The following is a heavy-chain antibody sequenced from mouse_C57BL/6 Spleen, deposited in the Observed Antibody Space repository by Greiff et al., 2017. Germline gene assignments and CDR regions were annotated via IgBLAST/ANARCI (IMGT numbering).Heavy chain of an antibody. CDR3: ARGDYYGSSGGFDY. Sequence: QVQLQQPGAELVKPGASVKLSCKASGYTFTSYWMHWVKQRPGQGLEWIGMIHPNRGSTNYNEKFKSKATLTVDKSSSTAYMQLSSLTSEDSAVYYCARGDYYGSSGGFDYWGQGTTLTVSS. D-gene: IGHD1-1*01. J-gene: IGHJ2*01. CDR1: GYTFTSYW. CDR2: IHPNRGST. V-gene: IGHV1-64*01.